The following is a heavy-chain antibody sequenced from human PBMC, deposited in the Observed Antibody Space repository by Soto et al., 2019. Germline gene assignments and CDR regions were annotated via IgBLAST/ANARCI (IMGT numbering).Heavy chain of an antibody. Sequence: PGESLKISCAASGFTFSSYAMSWVRQAPGKGLERVSAISGSGGSTYYADSVKGRFTISRDNSKNTLYLQMNSLRAEDTAVYYCAKDIRATMIVVVITPRRPDYWGQGTLVTVSS. CDR2: ISGSGGST. CDR3: AKDIRATMIVVVITPRRPDY. V-gene: IGHV3-23*01. J-gene: IGHJ4*02. D-gene: IGHD3-22*01. CDR1: GFTFSSYA.